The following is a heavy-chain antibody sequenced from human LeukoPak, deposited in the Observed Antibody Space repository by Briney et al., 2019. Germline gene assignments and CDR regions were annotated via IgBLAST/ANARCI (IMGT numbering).Heavy chain of an antibody. CDR1: GFTFSSYG. J-gene: IGHJ4*02. D-gene: IGHD5-24*01. CDR3: AIRERSPHAY. CDR2: IWYDGSNK. Sequence: GRSLRLSCAASGFTFSSYGMHWVRQAPGKGLEWVAVIWYDGSNKYYADSVKGRFTISRDNSKNTLYLQMNSLRAEDTAVYYCAIRERSPHAYWGQGTLVTVSS. V-gene: IGHV3-33*01.